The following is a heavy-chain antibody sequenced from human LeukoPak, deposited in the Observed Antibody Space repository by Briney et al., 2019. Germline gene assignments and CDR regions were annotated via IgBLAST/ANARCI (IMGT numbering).Heavy chain of an antibody. CDR1: GFTFSSYA. J-gene: IGHJ6*02. CDR3: ASTASMDV. Sequence: GGSLRLSCAASGFTFSSYAMHWVRQAPGKGLEWVAVISYDGSNKYYADSVKGRFTISRGNSKNTLYLQMNSLRAEDTAVYYCASTASMDVWGQGTTVTVSS. CDR2: ISYDGSNK. V-gene: IGHV3-30-3*01.